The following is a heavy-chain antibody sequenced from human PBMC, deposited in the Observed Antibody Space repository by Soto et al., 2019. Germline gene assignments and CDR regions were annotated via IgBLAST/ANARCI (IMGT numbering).Heavy chain of an antibody. CDR2: ISGGGGST. CDR3: AKTETFNGYYNAFDY. V-gene: IGHV3-23*01. CDR1: GFSFSGYA. Sequence: WGSLRLSCAASGFSFSGYALTFFRLSPFKGLEWVASISGGGGSTYYADSVKGRFSISRDNSNRMVYLQMGSLTAGDTAVYYCAKTETFNGYYNAFDYWGQGTRVTVSS. D-gene: IGHD3-9*01. J-gene: IGHJ4*02.